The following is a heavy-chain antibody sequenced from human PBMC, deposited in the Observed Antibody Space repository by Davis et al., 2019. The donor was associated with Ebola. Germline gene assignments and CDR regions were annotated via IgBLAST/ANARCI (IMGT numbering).Heavy chain of an antibody. CDR1: GFTFSSYG. D-gene: IGHD6-6*01. V-gene: IGHV3-33*01. J-gene: IGHJ6*02. Sequence: GESLKISCAASGFTFSSYGMHWVRQAPGKGLEWVAVIWYDGSNKYYADSVKGRFTISRDNSKNTLYLQMNSLRAEDTAVYYCARPSSSSDYYYYYYGMDVWGQGTMVTVSS. CDR3: ARPSSSSDYYYYYYGMDV. CDR2: IWYDGSNK.